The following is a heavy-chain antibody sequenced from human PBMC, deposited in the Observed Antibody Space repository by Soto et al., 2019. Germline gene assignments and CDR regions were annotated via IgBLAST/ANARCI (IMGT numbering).Heavy chain of an antibody. V-gene: IGHV1-46*01. CDR1: GYTSTNYY. CDR2: IDYSGATQ. D-gene: IGHD2-8*01. Sequence: ASVKVSCRASGYTSTNYYMHWVRQAPGQGLEWMGVIDYSGATQTYAQNFQGRVTMTRETSTSTVDVELSSLASEDTTVYYCPREGPNLYSIESFDYWRQGTVVTVSS. J-gene: IGHJ4*02. CDR3: PREGPNLYSIESFDY.